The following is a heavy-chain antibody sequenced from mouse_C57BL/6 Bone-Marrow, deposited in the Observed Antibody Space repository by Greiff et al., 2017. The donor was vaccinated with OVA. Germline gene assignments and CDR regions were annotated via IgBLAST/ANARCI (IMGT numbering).Heavy chain of an antibody. D-gene: IGHD1-1*01. CDR3: ARGYYGSSHYAMDY. CDR1: GYTFTDYY. Sequence: VQLQQSGPELVKPGASVKISCKASGYTFTDYYMNWVKQSHGKSLEWIGDINPNNGGTSYNQKFKGKATVTVDKSSSTAYMELRSLTSEDSAVYYCARGYYGSSHYAMDYWGQGTSVSVSS. V-gene: IGHV1-26*01. J-gene: IGHJ4*01. CDR2: INPNNGGT.